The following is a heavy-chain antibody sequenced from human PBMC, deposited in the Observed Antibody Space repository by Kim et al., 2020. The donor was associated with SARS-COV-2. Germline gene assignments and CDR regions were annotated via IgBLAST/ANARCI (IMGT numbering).Heavy chain of an antibody. CDR3: ARDLLGAVAGTSDY. Sequence: GGSLRLSCAASGFTFSSYWMSWVRQAPGKGLEWVANVKQDGSEKYYVDSVKGRFTISRDNAKNSLYLQMSSLRAEDTDVYYCARDLLGAVAGTSDYWGQGTLVTVSS. J-gene: IGHJ4*02. D-gene: IGHD6-19*01. V-gene: IGHV3-7*01. CDR1: GFTFSSYW. CDR2: VKQDGSEK.